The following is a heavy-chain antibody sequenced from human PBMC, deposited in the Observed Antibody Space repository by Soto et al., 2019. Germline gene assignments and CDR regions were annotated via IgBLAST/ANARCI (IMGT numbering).Heavy chain of an antibody. Sequence: QVQLVESGGGVVQPGRSLRLSCAASGFTFSGYGMHWVRQAPGKGLEWVAVISYDATNKYYADSVKGRFTISRDNSKNTLDLQMNSLRAEDTAGYYCAKGGDGYNPISYYYGMDVWGQGTTVTVSS. CDR1: GFTFSGYG. CDR3: AKGGDGYNPISYYYGMDV. V-gene: IGHV3-30*18. CDR2: ISYDATNK. D-gene: IGHD5-12*01. J-gene: IGHJ6*02.